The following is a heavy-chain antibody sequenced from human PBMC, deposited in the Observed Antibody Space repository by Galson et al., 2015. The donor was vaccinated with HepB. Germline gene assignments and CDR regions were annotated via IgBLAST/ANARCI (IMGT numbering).Heavy chain of an antibody. CDR1: GFTFSTYS. J-gene: IGHJ4*02. D-gene: IGHD7-27*01. CDR2: ISSSGGSI. CDR3: ARDSHWALDY. V-gene: IGHV3-48*01. Sequence: LRLSCAASGFTFSTYSVSWVRQAPGKGLEWISYISSSGGSIYYADSVKGRFTISRDNAKNSLYLQINCLRAEDTAVYYCARDSHWALDYWGQGILVTVSS.